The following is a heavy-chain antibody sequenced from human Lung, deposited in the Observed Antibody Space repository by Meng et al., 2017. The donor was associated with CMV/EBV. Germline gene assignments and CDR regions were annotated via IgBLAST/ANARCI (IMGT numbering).Heavy chain of an antibody. CDR2: IYRIWST. CDR1: CGSTVTSNW. V-gene: IGHV4-4*02. CDR3: ASFPPPGKQWLVTDY. J-gene: IGHJ4*02. D-gene: IGHD6-19*01. Sequence: QVQVQGPWPGPVTPAGTMFLTAVAVCGSTVTSNWSSWVLHPPGKGLELIGEIYRIWSTTYNPSLKSGVTISVDKSKNQFSLKLSSVTAADTAVYYCASFPPPGKQWLVTDYWGQGTLVTVSS.